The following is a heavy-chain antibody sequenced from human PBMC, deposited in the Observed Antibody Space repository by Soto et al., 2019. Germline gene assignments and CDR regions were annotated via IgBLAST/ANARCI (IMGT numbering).Heavy chain of an antibody. CDR3: ARGGGVDYGGNSGDY. J-gene: IGHJ4*02. V-gene: IGHV4-34*01. D-gene: IGHD4-17*01. CDR2: INHSGST. CDR1: GGSFSGYY. Sequence: VQLQQWGAGLLKPSETLSLTCAVYGGSFSGYYWSWIRQPPGKGLEWIGEINHSGSTNYNPSLKSRVTISVDTSKNQFSLKLSSVTAADTAVYYCARGGGVDYGGNSGDYWGQGTLVTVSS.